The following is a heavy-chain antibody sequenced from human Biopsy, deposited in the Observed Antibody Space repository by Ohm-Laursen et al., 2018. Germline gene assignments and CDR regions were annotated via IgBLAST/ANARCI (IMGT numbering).Heavy chain of an antibody. CDR3: ARGSNWNDWSFDY. CDR1: VGSFSGYY. J-gene: IGHJ4*02. Sequence: GTLSLTCAVYVGSFSGYYWTWIRQPPGKGLEWIGEINHSGSTNYNPSLKSRVTISVDTSKNQFSLKLNSVTAADTAVYYCARGSNWNDWSFDYWGQGTVVTVPS. V-gene: IGHV4-34*01. D-gene: IGHD1-20*01. CDR2: INHSGST.